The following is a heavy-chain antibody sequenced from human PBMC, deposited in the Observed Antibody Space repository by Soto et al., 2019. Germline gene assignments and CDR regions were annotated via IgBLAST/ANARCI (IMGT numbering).Heavy chain of an antibody. CDR1: GFSISSYW. Sequence: EVQLVESGGGLVQPGGSLRLSCAASGFSISSYWMHWVRQAPGKGLVWVSRVSSDGTGTNYADSVKGRFTISRDNARNTLSLQMNSLRAEDTAVYFCVRDPSIALAGGECWGQGTLVTVSS. V-gene: IGHV3-74*01. CDR3: VRDPSIALAGGEC. D-gene: IGHD2-21*01. CDR2: VSSDGTGT. J-gene: IGHJ4*02.